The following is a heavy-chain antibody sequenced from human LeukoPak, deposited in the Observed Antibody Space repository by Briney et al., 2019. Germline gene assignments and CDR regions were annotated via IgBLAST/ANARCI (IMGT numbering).Heavy chain of an antibody. D-gene: IGHD6-6*01. Sequence: SETLSLTCTVSGDSISISNYYWGWIRQPPGKGLEWIGSIYYSGSTNYNPSLKSRVTISVDTSKNQFSLKLSSVTAADTAVYYCARYSGSSNEPPFDYWGQGTLVTVSS. CDR2: IYYSGST. CDR1: GDSISISNYY. J-gene: IGHJ4*02. CDR3: ARYSGSSNEPPFDY. V-gene: IGHV4-39*01.